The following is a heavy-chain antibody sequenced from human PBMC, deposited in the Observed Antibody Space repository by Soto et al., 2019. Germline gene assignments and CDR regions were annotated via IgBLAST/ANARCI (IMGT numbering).Heavy chain of an antibody. Sequence: GGSLRLSCAASGFTFSSSWMHWVRQAPGKGLVWVSRIDSDGSSTSYADSVKGRFTISRDNAKNTLYLQMNSLRAEGTAVYYCVSYPTVVKGYWGQGTLVTVSS. CDR2: IDSDGSST. J-gene: IGHJ4*02. V-gene: IGHV3-74*01. CDR1: GFTFSSSW. CDR3: VSYPTVVKGY. D-gene: IGHD4-17*01.